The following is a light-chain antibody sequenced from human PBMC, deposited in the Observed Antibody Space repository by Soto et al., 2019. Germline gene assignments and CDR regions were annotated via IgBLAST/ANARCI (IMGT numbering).Light chain of an antibody. Sequence: EIVLTQSPATLSLSPGERATLSCRASQSVSSYLAWYQQKPGQAPRLLIYDASNRATGIPARFSGSGSGTDFPHTISSLEPEDFAVYYCQQRSNWPPVLTFGPGTKVDIK. J-gene: IGKJ3*01. CDR3: QQRSNWPPVLT. CDR2: DAS. CDR1: QSVSSY. V-gene: IGKV3-11*01.